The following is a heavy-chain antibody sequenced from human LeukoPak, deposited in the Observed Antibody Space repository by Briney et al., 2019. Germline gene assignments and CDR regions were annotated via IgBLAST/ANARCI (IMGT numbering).Heavy chain of an antibody. V-gene: IGHV1-18*01. CDR3: ARDARLGELSFVNWFHP. CDR2: ISAYNGNT. Sequence: ASVKVSCKASGYTFTSYGISWVRQAPGQGLEWMGWISAYNGNTNYAQKLQGRVTMTTDTSTSTAYMELRSLRSDDTAVYYCARDARLGELSFVNWFHPWGQGTLVTVSS. J-gene: IGHJ5*02. D-gene: IGHD3-16*02. CDR1: GYTFTSYG.